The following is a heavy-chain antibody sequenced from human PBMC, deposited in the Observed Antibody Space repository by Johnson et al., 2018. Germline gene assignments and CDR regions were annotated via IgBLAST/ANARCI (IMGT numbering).Heavy chain of an antibody. J-gene: IGHJ3*02. CDR3: ARDNGYATPLDI. D-gene: IGHD2-15*01. CDR2: IWYDGSNK. V-gene: IGHV3-33*01. CDR1: GFSFSNYG. Sequence: QVQLVQSGGGVVQPGRSLRLSCAASGFSFSNYGMHWVRQAPGKGLEWVAVIWYDGSNKYHADSVKGRFTISRDNLKNTLYLQMNSLRAEVTAMYYCARDNGYATPLDIWGQGTMVTVAP.